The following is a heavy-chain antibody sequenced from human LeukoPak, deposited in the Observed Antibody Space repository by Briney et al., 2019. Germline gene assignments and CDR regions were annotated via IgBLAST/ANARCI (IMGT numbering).Heavy chain of an antibody. J-gene: IGHJ6*03. CDR3: ARDPYSGAYGDTYYYFMDV. CDR1: GFTFSDYS. D-gene: IGHD1-26*01. CDR2: ITTSSSYT. Sequence: GESLRLSCAASGFTFSDYSMNWVRQAPGKGLEWISSITTSSSYTFYADSVKGRFTISRDNARNSLYLQMNSLTAEDTAVYYCARDPYSGAYGDTYYYFMDVWGKGTTVTISS. V-gene: IGHV3-21*01.